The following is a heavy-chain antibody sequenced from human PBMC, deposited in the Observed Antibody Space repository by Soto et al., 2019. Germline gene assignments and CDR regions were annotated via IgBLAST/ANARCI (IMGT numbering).Heavy chain of an antibody. J-gene: IGHJ4*02. CDR2: MNPNSGNK. CDR1: GYTFTSYD. D-gene: IGHD3-3*01. V-gene: IGHV1-8*01. CDR3: AATITIFGVPTHDY. Sequence: QVQLVQSGAEVKKPGASVKVSCKASGYTFTSYDINWVRQATGQGLEWRGWMNPNSGNKGYAQKFQGRVNMTSNTSISTAYMELSSLRSEDTAVYYCAATITIFGVPTHDYWCQGTLVTVSS.